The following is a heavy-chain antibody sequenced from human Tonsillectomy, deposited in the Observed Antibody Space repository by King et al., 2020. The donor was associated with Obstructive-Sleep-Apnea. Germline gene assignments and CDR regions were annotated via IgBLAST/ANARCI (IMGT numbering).Heavy chain of an antibody. J-gene: IGHJ4*02. CDR2: IYHSGST. D-gene: IGHD3-22*01. CDR3: ARVQYYDSSGYYSGNYFDY. CDR1: GGSISSNNW. V-gene: IGHV4-4*02. Sequence: VQLQESGPGLVKPSGTLSLTCAVSGGSISSNNWWSWVRQPPGTGLEYIGEIYHSGSTNYNPSLKSRVTISVDKSKNQFSLKLSSVTAADTAVYYCARVQYYDSSGYYSGNYFDYWGQGTLVTVSS.